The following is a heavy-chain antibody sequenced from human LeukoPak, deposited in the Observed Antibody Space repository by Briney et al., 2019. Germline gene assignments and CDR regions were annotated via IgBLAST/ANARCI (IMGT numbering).Heavy chain of an antibody. CDR2: INHSGST. J-gene: IGHJ6*03. CDR3: ARGRVGYYYYYMDV. CDR1: GGSFSGYY. Sequence: SETLSLTCAVYGGSFSGYYWSWIRQPPGKGLEWIGEINHSGSTNYNPSLKSRVTISVDTSKNQFSLNLSSVTAADTAVYYCARGRVGYYYYYMDVWGKGTTVTVSS. V-gene: IGHV4-34*01.